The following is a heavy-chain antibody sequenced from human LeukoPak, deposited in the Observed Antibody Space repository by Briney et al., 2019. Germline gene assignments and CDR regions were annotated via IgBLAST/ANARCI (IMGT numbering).Heavy chain of an antibody. Sequence: PSETLSLTCTVSGGSISRSAYYWGWIRQPPGKGLEWIGSIYYSGSTYYNPSLKSRVTISVDTSKNQFSLKLSSVTAADTAVYYCAKDKSSGWYGGGYYYYGMDVWGQGTTVTVSS. CDR3: AKDKSSGWYGGGYYYYGMDV. J-gene: IGHJ6*02. CDR2: IYYSGST. CDR1: GGSISRSAYY. V-gene: IGHV4-39*02. D-gene: IGHD6-19*01.